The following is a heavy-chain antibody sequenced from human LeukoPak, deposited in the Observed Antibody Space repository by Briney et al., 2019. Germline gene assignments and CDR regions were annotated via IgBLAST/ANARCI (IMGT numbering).Heavy chain of an antibody. CDR1: GDSMSSYY. D-gene: IGHD1-14*01. CDR3: AGMRITTPTVRTLDY. CDR2: IYYSGST. V-gene: IGHV4-59*01. J-gene: IGHJ4*02. Sequence: SETLSLTCTVSGDSMSSYYWSWIRQPPGKGLKWIEHIYYSGSTMYNPSLKSQVTISVDTSKNQFSLKLSSVTAADTAVYYCAGMRITTPTVRTLDYWGQGTLVTVSS.